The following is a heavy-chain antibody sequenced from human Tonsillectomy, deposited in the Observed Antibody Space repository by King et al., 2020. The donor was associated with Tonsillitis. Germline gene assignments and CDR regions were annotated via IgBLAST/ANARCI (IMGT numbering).Heavy chain of an antibody. CDR3: ARGPXRLAYXYGXXV. CDR1: XGSISXYX. V-gene: IGHV4-59*01. J-gene: IGHJ6*01. CDR2: IYYSGST. Sequence: QLQESGPXLVKXSXXLSXTCXVSXGSISXYXXSXIRXPXGXXLEWXGXIYYSGSTNYNPSLKSRVTISVDTSKNQFSLKLSSVTAADTAVYYCARGPXRLAYXYGXXVWGXXTTVTV.